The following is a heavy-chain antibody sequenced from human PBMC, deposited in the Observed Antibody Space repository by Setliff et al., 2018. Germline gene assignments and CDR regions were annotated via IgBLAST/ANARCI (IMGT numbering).Heavy chain of an antibody. CDR1: GLTFSGYS. CDR3: VRDLHWGFDY. V-gene: IGHV3-48*04. Sequence: HPGGSLRLSCVASGLTFSGYSLDWVRQAPGKGLECVSYISATSGNIYYADSVKGRFTISRDDANSSLYLQMNSLRAEDTAVYYCVRDLHWGFDYWGLGTLVTVSS. CDR2: ISATSGNI. D-gene: IGHD7-27*01. J-gene: IGHJ4*02.